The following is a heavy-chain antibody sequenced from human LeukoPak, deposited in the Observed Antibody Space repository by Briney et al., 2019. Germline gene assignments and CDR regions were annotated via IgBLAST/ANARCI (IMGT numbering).Heavy chain of an antibody. CDR1: ADSIRISTYY. V-gene: IGHV4-39*07. D-gene: IGHD6-19*01. CDR2: IYSSGTT. CDR3: ARMTSSGWYAAGYYFDY. J-gene: IGHJ4*02. Sequence: SETLSLTCTVSADSIRISTYYWAWVRQPPGKGLEWIGSIYSSGTTYYNPSLKSQVSISLDTSKNQFSLKMSSVTAADTAVYYCARMTSSGWYAAGYYFDYWGQGTLVTVSS.